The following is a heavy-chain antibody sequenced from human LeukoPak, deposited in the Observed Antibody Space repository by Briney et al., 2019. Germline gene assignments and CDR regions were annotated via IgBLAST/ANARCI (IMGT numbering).Heavy chain of an antibody. CDR1: GYSFTSYW. J-gene: IGHJ4*02. V-gene: IGHV5-51*01. Sequence: GESLKISCKGSGYSFTSYWIGWVRQMPGKGLEWMGIIYPGDSDTRYSPSFQGQVTISADKSISTAYLQWSSLKASDTAMYYCARLNYYDSSRYPVPTTLYYFDYWGQGTLVTVSS. CDR2: IYPGDSDT. CDR3: ARLNYYDSSRYPVPTTLYYFDY. D-gene: IGHD3-22*01.